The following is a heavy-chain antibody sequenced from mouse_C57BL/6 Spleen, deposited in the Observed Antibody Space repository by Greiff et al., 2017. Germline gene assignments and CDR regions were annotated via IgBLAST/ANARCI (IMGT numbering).Heavy chain of an antibody. CDR2: ISSGGSYT. Sequence: EVQLVESGGDLVKPGGSLKLSCAASGFTFSSDGMSWVRQTPDKRLEWVATISSGGSYTYYPDSVKGRFTISRDNAKNTLYLQMSSLKSEDTAMYYCARRGYDSVDYWGQGTTLTVSS. CDR1: GFTFSSDG. J-gene: IGHJ2*01. CDR3: ARRGYDSVDY. V-gene: IGHV5-6*01. D-gene: IGHD2-4*01.